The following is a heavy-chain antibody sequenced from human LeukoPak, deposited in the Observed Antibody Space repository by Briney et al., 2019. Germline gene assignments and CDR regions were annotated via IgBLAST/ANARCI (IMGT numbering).Heavy chain of an antibody. V-gene: IGHV3-30-3*01. CDR2: ISYDGSNK. J-gene: IGHJ6*03. D-gene: IGHD2-2*02. CDR1: GFTFSSYA. Sequence: GGSLRLSCAASGFTFSSYAMHWVRRAPGKGLEWVAVISYDGSNKYYADSVKGRFTISRDNSKNTLYLQMNSLRAEDTAVYYCARDFPCSSTSCYRWAYYYYMDVWGKGTTVTVSS. CDR3: ARDFPCSSTSCYRWAYYYYMDV.